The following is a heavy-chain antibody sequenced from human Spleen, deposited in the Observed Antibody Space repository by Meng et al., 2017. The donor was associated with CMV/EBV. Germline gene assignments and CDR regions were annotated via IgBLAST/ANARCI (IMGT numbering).Heavy chain of an antibody. Sequence: QVEVVLSGAELKNPGASVKSPCKAYGYTLTGYYWTWVRQAPGQGLEWMGWINPNSGGTNYAQKFQGRVTMTRDTSISTAYMELSRLRSDDTAVYYCARGGIAVTPATMYYFDYWGQGTLVTVFS. CDR1: GYTLTGYY. CDR2: INPNSGGT. J-gene: IGHJ4*02. V-gene: IGHV1-2*02. CDR3: ARGGIAVTPATMYYFDY. D-gene: IGHD6-19*01.